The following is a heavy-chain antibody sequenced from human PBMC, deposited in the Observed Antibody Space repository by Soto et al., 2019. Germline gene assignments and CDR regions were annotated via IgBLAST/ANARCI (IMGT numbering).Heavy chain of an antibody. CDR3: ARERYSYGPYYFDS. V-gene: IGHV3-11*01. Sequence: GGSLRLSCAASGFTFSDYYMSWIRQAPGKGLEWVSSITSRGSTTYYTDSVKGRFTISRDNAKNSLYLQMNILRAEDTAVYYCARERYSYGPYYFDSWGQGALVTVSS. CDR2: ITSRGSTT. CDR1: GFTFSDYY. D-gene: IGHD5-18*01. J-gene: IGHJ4*02.